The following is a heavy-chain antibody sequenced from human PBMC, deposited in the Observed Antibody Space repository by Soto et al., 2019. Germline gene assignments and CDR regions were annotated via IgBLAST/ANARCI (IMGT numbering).Heavy chain of an antibody. CDR2: GYQSGNT. CDR3: VRHAMQEEFDL. D-gene: IGHD2-2*01. CDR1: GVSIISSSHY. J-gene: IGHJ4*02. Sequence: QLQLEESGPGLVKPSETLSLACAVSGVSIISSSHYWAWIRQAPGQGLEWIGSGYQSGNTYYNPSLRNLVAVSVDTATNQISLKVKSVTAADTAVYFCVRHAMQEEFDLWRQGTPVTVSS. V-gene: IGHV4-39*01.